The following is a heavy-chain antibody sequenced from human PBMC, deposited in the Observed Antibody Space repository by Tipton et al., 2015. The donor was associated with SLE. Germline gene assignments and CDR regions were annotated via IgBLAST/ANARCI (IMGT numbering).Heavy chain of an antibody. CDR2: ITNNGNT. D-gene: IGHD2-8*01. V-gene: IGHV4-34*01. Sequence: TLSLTCAVYGGSFSGYYWDWIRQPPGKGPEWIGRITNNGNTYYIPSLQSRVTMSVDTSKNPFSLKLSSVTAADTAVYYCARHDTNYGRNWFDPWSQGTLVTVSS. J-gene: IGHJ5*02. CDR1: GGSFSGYY. CDR3: ARHDTNYGRNWFDP.